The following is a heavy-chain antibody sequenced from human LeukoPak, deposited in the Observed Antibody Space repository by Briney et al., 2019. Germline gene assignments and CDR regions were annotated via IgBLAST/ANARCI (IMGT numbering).Heavy chain of an antibody. CDR2: INPNSGGT. CDR3: ARDLGWLHYED. D-gene: IGHD5-12*01. V-gene: IGHV1-2*02. J-gene: IGHJ4*02. Sequence: ASVKVSCKASGYTFTSYGISWVRQAPGQGLEWMGWINPNSGGTNYAQKFQGRVTMTRDTSISTAYMELSRLRSDDTAVYYCARDLGWLHYEDWGQGTLVTVSS. CDR1: GYTFTSYG.